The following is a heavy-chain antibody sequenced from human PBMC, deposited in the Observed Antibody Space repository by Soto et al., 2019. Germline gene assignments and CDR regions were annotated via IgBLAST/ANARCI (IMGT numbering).Heavy chain of an antibody. D-gene: IGHD5-12*01. CDR2: INHSGST. V-gene: IGHV4-34*01. CDR1: GGSFSGYY. J-gene: IGHJ3*02. Sequence: SETLSLTCAVYGGSFSGYYWSWIRQPPGKGLEWIGEINHSGSTNYNPSLKSRVTISVDTSKNQFSLKLSSVTAADTAVYYCARIEMATIFFAFDIWGQGTMVTVSS. CDR3: ARIEMATIFFAFDI.